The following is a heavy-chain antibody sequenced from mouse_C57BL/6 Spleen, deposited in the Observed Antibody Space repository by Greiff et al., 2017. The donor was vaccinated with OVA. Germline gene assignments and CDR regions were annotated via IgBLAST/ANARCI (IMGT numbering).Heavy chain of an antibody. Sequence: VQLQQSGPELVKPGASVKISCKASGYTFTDYYMNWVQQSHGKSLEWIGDINPNNGGTSYNQKFKGKATLTVDKSSSTAYMELRSLTSEDSAVYYCADGYYAMDYWGQGTSVTVSS. V-gene: IGHV1-26*01. CDR2: INPNNGGT. CDR3: ADGYYAMDY. J-gene: IGHJ4*01. CDR1: GYTFTDYY.